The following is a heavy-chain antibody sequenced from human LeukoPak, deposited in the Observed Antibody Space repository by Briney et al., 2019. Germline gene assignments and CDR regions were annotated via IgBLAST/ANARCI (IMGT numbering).Heavy chain of an antibody. CDR3: ARGYCSSTSCYNWFDP. CDR1: GYTFTGYY. V-gene: IGHV1-2*02. Sequence: ASVKVSCKASGYTFTGYYMHWVRQAPGQGLEWMGWINPNSGGTNYAEKFQGRVTMTRDTSISTAYMKLSRLRSDDTAVYYCARGYCSSTSCYNWFDPWGQGTLVTVSS. J-gene: IGHJ5*02. CDR2: INPNSGGT. D-gene: IGHD2-2*01.